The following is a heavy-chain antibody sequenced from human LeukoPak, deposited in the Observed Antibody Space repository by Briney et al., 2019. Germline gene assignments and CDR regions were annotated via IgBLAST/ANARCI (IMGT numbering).Heavy chain of an antibody. V-gene: IGHV3-7*01. Sequence: PGVSLRLSCAASGFTFSWYWMIWVRQAPGKGLEGVANIKQDGSEKYYVDSVKGRFTISRDNAKNSLYLQMNSLRGEETAVYYCARENYDSSGSELGLDHWGQGTLVTVSS. CDR1: GFTFSWYW. CDR3: ARENYDSSGSELGLDH. D-gene: IGHD3-22*01. CDR2: IKQDGSEK. J-gene: IGHJ4*02.